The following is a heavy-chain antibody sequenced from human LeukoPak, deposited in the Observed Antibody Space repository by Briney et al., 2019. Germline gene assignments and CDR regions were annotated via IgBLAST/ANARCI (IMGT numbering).Heavy chain of an antibody. V-gene: IGHV4-38-2*01. CDR2: MFHSGTT. Sequence: PSETLSLTCAASGYSISSGYYWGWIRQPPGKGLEWIGSMFHSGTTYYNPSLKSRVTISVDTSKNHFSLKLSSVTAADTAVYYCARMLRTVWELPYYWGQGTLVTVSS. J-gene: IGHJ4*02. CDR3: ARMLRTVWELPYY. D-gene: IGHD1-26*01. CDR1: GYSISSGYY.